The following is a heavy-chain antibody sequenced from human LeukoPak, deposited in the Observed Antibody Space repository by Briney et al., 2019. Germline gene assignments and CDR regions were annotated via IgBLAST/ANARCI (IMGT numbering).Heavy chain of an antibody. CDR3: AREDHWSADGYAFDI. D-gene: IGHD3-10*01. Sequence: SETLSLTCTVSGGSISSGSNYWTWIRQPAGKGLEWIGRIYTSGSTDYNYNPSLKSRITISLDKSKNQFSLKLTSVTAADTAVYYCAREDHWSADGYAFDIWGQGTMVTVSS. CDR1: GGSISSGSNY. J-gene: IGHJ3*02. V-gene: IGHV4-61*02. CDR2: IYTSGSTDY.